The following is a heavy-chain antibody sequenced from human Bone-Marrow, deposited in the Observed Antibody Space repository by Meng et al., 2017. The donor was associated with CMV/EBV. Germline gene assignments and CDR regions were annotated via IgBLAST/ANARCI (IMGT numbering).Heavy chain of an antibody. J-gene: IGHJ4*02. CDR3: ASDCGGDCYRSGYFDY. Sequence: GESLKISCAASEFTFSSYWMHWVRQAPGKGLEWVASIKEDGSEKYYVDSVKGRFTISRDNARNSLYLQMNSLRTEDTAVYYCASDCGGDCYRSGYFDYWGQGTLVTVSS. CDR2: IKEDGSEK. V-gene: IGHV3-7*01. CDR1: EFTFSSYW. D-gene: IGHD2-21*01.